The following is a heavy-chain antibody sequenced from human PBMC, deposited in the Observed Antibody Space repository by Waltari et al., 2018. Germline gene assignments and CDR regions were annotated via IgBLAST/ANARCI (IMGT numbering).Heavy chain of an antibody. D-gene: IGHD6-13*01. CDR1: GGSISSGSYY. V-gene: IGHV4-61*02. J-gene: IGHJ5*02. CDR3: AWSPVIAAAAS. CDR2: IYTSGST. Sequence: QVQLQESGPGLVKPSQTLSLTCTVSGGSISSGSYYWSWIRQPAGKGLEWIGRIYTSGSTNYNPSLKSRVTISVDTSKNQFSLKLSSVTAADTAVYYCAWSPVIAAAASWGQGTLVTVSS.